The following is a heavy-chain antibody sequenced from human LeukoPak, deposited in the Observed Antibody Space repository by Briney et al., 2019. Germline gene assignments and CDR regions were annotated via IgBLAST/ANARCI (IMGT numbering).Heavy chain of an antibody. CDR1: GGSFSGYY. Sequence: SETLSLTCAVYGGSFSGYYWSWIRQPPGKGLEWIGEINHSGSTNYNPSLKSRVTISVDTSKNQFSLKPSSVTAADTAVYYCASLGLRLGELSQGNFDYWGQGTLVTVSS. D-gene: IGHD3-16*02. V-gene: IGHV4-34*01. J-gene: IGHJ4*02. CDR3: ASLGLRLGELSQGNFDY. CDR2: INHSGST.